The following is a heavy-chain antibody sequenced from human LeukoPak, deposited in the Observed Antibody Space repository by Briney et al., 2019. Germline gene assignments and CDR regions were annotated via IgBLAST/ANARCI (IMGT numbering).Heavy chain of an antibody. D-gene: IGHD5-24*01. CDR1: GYTFTSYD. CDR2: MNPNSGNT. V-gene: IGHV1-8*01. CDR3: ARGGLRWLQLRRYYYYMDV. J-gene: IGHJ6*03. Sequence: ASVKVSCKASGYTFTSYDINWVRQTTGQGLEWMGWMNPNSGNTGYAQKFQGRVTMTRNTSISTAYMELNSLRSEDTAVYYCARGGLRWLQLRRYYYYMDVWGKGTTVTVSS.